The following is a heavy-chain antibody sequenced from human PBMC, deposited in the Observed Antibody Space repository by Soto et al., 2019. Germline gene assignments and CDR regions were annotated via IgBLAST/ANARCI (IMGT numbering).Heavy chain of an antibody. D-gene: IGHD3-16*01. J-gene: IGHJ5*02. V-gene: IGHV1-8*01. CDR3: ARMATFGPLNWFDP. CDR1: GYSFTNND. Sequence: ASVKVSCKASGYSFTNNDVTWVRQATGQGLEWMGWMNPGSGDTGYAQKFQGRVTMTRDISIATAYMELSSLRSDDTAIYYCARMATFGPLNWFDPWGQGTLVTSPQ. CDR2: MNPGSGDT.